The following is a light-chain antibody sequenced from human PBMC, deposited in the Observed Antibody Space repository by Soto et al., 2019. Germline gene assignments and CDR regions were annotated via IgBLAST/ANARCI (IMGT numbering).Light chain of an antibody. J-gene: IGLJ2*01. CDR3: SSYAASTTLL. Sequence: QSALTQPPSVSGSPGQSVTISCIGGSSDVGTYDRVSWYQAPPGTAPKLIIYEVHYRPPGVPDRFSGSKSGNTASLTISGLQAEDEADYYCSSYAASTTLLFGGGTKVTVL. CDR2: EVH. CDR1: SSDVGTYDR. V-gene: IGLV2-18*02.